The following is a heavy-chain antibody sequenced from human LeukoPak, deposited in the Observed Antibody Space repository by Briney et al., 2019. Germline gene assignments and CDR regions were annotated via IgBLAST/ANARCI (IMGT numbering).Heavy chain of an antibody. V-gene: IGHV3-30*04. CDR3: AREGMYYDILTGDYGMDV. J-gene: IGHJ6*02. D-gene: IGHD3-9*01. CDR1: GFTFSSYA. Sequence: GGSLRLSCAASGFTFSSYAMHWVRQAPGKGLEWVAVISYDGSNKYYADSVKGRFTISRDNSKNTLYLQMNSLRAEDTAVYYCAREGMYYDILTGDYGMDVWGQGTTVTVSS. CDR2: ISYDGSNK.